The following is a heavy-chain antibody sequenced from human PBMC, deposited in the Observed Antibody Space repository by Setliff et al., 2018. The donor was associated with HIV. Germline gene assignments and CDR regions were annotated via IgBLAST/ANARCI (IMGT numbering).Heavy chain of an antibody. D-gene: IGHD3-3*01. J-gene: IGHJ4*02. CDR2: ISAYNGNK. V-gene: IGHV1-18*01. CDR3: ARGGGGYNFWSGYPSFDY. Sequence: VKVSCKASGYTFTGYGISWVRQAPGQGLEWMGWISAYNGNKNYAQKLQGRGAMTTDTSTSTAYMELRSLRSDDTAVYYCARGGGGYNFWSGYPSFDYWGQGTLVTVSS. CDR1: GYTFTGYG.